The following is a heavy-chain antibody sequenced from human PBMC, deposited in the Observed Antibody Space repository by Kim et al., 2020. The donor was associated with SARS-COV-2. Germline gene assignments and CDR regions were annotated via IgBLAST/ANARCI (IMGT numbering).Heavy chain of an antibody. CDR3: ASRRDGYNLFDY. D-gene: IGHD1-1*01. Sequence: NSAKKFQDRVTHTADESTSTAYMELSSLRAEDTAVYYCASRRDGYNLFDYWGQGTLVTVSS. V-gene: IGHV1-69*01. J-gene: IGHJ4*02.